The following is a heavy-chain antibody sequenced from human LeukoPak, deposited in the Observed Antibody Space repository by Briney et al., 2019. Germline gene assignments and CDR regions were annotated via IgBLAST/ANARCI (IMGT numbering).Heavy chain of an antibody. CDR1: GGSISSGSYY. J-gene: IGHJ4*02. CDR2: IYTSGST. V-gene: IGHV4-61*09. CDR3: ARGYSYGYPLGY. Sequence: SQTLSLTRTVSGGSISSGSYYWSWLRQPAGTGLEWIGHIYTSGSTNYNPSLKSRVTISVDTSKNQFSLNLSSVTAADTSVYYCARGYSYGYPLGYWGQGTLVTVSS. D-gene: IGHD5-18*01.